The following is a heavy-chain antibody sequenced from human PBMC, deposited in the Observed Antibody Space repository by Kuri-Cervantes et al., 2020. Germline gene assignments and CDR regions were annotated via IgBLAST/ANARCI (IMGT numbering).Heavy chain of an antibody. CDR1: GYTFTSYG. J-gene: IGHJ6*04. V-gene: IGHV1-69*10. CDR3: ARKMDGVDRYFDV. D-gene: IGHD3-3*01. CDR2: IYPRSGNT. Sequence: VQLSHSGAEPAGSVSAVKLSCKASGYTFTSYGISWVKQRTGQGHEWIGEIYPRSGNTYYNEKFKGKVTFTADTSSNTAYMQVISLTTEDSAIYYCARKMDGVDRYFDVWGTGTTVTVSS.